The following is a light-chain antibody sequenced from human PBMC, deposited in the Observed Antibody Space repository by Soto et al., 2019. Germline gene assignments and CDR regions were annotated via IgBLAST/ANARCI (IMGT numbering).Light chain of an antibody. CDR2: KAS. J-gene: IGKJ1*01. Sequence: DIAMTQSPSTLSASVGDRVAITCRASRSISRWLAWYQQKPGKAPKLLIYKASSLESGAPSRFSGSGSGTEFTLTISSLQPDDFATYYCQQYNSDSRTFGQGTKVDIK. CDR3: QQYNSDSRT. V-gene: IGKV1-5*03. CDR1: RSISRW.